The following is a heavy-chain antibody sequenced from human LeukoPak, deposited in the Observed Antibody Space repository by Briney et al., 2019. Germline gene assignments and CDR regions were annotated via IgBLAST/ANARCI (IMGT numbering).Heavy chain of an antibody. J-gene: IGHJ6*03. V-gene: IGHV1-18*01. CDR3: ARGRGLVAALNYYMDV. CDR2: ISAYNGNT. Sequence: ASVKVSCKASGYTFTSYGISWVRQAPGQGLERMGWISAYNGNTNYAQKLQGRVTMTTDTSTSTAYMELRSLRSEDTAVYYCARGRGLVAALNYYMDVWGKGTTVTISS. CDR1: GYTFTSYG. D-gene: IGHD2-15*01.